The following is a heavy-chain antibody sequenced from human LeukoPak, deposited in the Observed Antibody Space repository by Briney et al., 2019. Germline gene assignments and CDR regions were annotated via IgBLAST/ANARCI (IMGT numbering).Heavy chain of an antibody. Sequence: GRSLRLSCAASGFTFRSFGLHWVRQAPGKGLEWVAVISYDDANNKYYADSVEGRFTISRDNSKNTLYLQMNNLRVEDTAAYYCAKDLSVGDCSGASCYGIAFDMWGQGTLVTVSS. J-gene: IGHJ3*02. V-gene: IGHV3-30*18. CDR3: AKDLSVGDCSGASCYGIAFDM. D-gene: IGHD2-2*01. CDR2: ISYDDANNK. CDR1: GFTFRSFG.